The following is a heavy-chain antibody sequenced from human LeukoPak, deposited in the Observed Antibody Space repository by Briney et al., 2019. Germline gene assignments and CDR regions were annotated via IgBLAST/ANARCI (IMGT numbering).Heavy chain of an antibody. V-gene: IGHV4-59*01. CDR2: IYYSGST. CDR1: GGSISSYY. CDR3: ARGYCSGGSCHSSRWYFDL. Sequence: SETLSLTCTVSGGSISSYYWSWIRQPPGKGLEWIGYIYYSGSTNYNPSLKSRVTISVDTSKNQFSLKLSSLTAADTAVYYCARGYCSGGSCHSSRWYFDLWGRGTLVTVSS. J-gene: IGHJ2*01. D-gene: IGHD2-15*01.